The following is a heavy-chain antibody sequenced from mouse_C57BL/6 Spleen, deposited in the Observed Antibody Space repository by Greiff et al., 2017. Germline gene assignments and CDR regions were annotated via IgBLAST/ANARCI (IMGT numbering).Heavy chain of an antibody. CDR3: ARPLYYYGSRPGYFDV. CDR2: IDPSDSET. CDR1: GYTFTSYW. J-gene: IGHJ1*03. D-gene: IGHD1-1*01. V-gene: IGHV1-52*01. Sequence: QVQLQQPGAELVRPGSSVKLSCKASGYTFTSYWMHWVKQRPIQGLEWIGNIDPSDSETHYNQKFKDKATLTVDKSSSTAYMQLSSLTSEDSAVYYCARPLYYYGSRPGYFDVWVTGTTVTVSS.